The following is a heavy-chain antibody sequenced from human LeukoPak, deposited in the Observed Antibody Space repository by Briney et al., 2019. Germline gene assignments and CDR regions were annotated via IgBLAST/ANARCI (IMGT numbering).Heavy chain of an antibody. J-gene: IGHJ3*02. Sequence: SETLSLTYTVSGVSVSSGTYYWSWIRQPPGKGLEWIGYMYYSGSTNYNPSLKSRVTISVDTSKNHFSLKLSSMTAADTAVYYCARVPLRSFDLDSFDIWGQGTMVTVSS. CDR1: GVSVSSGTYY. CDR3: ARVPLRSFDLDSFDI. CDR2: MYYSGST. V-gene: IGHV4-61*03. D-gene: IGHD3-9*01.